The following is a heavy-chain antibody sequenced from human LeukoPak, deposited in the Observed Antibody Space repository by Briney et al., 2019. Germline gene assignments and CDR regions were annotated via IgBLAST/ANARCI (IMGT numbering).Heavy chain of an antibody. J-gene: IGHJ4*02. CDR1: GFTFSDYW. CDR2: IKFDGSEI. CDR3: AKDQSIAVAYFDY. V-gene: IGHV3-7*01. D-gene: IGHD6-19*01. Sequence: GGSLRLSCAASGFTFSDYWMSWDRQAPGKGLEWVANIKFDGSEIYYVDSVKGRFTISRDNAKNSLYLQMNSLRAEDTAVYYCAKDQSIAVAYFDYWGQGTLVTVSS.